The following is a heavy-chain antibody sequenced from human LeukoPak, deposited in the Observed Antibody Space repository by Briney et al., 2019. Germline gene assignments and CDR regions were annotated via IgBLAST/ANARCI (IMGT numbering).Heavy chain of an antibody. D-gene: IGHD2-2*01. CDR2: ISAYNGNT. CDR1: GYTFTRYG. CDR3: ARAVVVPAACRQTHVPNYYYYGMDV. J-gene: IGHJ6*02. Sequence: ASVKVSCKSSGYTFTRYGISWVRQAPGQGLEWMGWISAYNGNTYYAQKLQGRVTMTTDTSTSTAYMELRSLRSDDTAVYYCARAVVVPAACRQTHVPNYYYYGMDVWGQGTTVTVSS. V-gene: IGHV1-18*01.